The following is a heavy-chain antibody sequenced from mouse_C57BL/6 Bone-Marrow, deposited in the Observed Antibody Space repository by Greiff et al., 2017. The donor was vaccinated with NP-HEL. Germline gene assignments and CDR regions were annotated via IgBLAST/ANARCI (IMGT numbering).Heavy chain of an antibody. CDR1: GYTFTSYW. Sequence: QVHVKQPGAELVKPGASVKLSCKASGYTFTSYWMHWVKQRPGRGLEWIGRIDPNSGGTKYNEKFKSKATLTVDKPSSTAYMQLSSLTSEVSAVYYCASRGPRNYTYAMDYWGQGTSVTVSS. J-gene: IGHJ4*01. D-gene: IGHD2-1*01. V-gene: IGHV1-72*01. CDR2: IDPNSGGT. CDR3: ASRGPRNYTYAMDY.